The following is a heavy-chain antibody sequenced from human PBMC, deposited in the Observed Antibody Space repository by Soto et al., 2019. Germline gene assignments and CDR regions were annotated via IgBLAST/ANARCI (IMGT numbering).Heavy chain of an antibody. CDR1: GFTFSDYW. J-gene: IGHJ4*02. Sequence: EVHLVESGGGLVQPGGSLRISCAASGFTFSDYWMSWVRQAPGKGLERVANIKQDGSEKYFVDSVKGRFTTSRDNAKNSLYLQMNSLRAEDTAVYYCARDGGFYFDYWGQGTLVTVSS. D-gene: IGHD3-10*01. CDR3: ARDGGFYFDY. V-gene: IGHV3-7*01. CDR2: IKQDGSEK.